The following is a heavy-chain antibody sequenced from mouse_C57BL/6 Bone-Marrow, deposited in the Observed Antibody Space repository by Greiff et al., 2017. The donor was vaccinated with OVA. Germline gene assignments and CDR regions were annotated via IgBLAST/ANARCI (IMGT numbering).Heavy chain of an antibody. Sequence: QVQLQQSGAELARPGASVKLSCTASGYTFTSYGISWVKQRTGQGLEWIGEIYPRSGNTYYNEKFKGEATLTADKSSSTAYMELRSLTSEYSAVYFCARWDVYYAMDYWGQGTSVTVCS. CDR3: ARWDVYYAMDY. J-gene: IGHJ4*01. CDR2: IYPRSGNT. V-gene: IGHV1-81*01. CDR1: GYTFTSYG. D-gene: IGHD4-1*01.